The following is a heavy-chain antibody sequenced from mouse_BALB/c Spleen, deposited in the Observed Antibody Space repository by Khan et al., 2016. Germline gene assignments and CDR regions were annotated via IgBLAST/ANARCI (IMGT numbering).Heavy chain of an antibody. CDR3: ARNEGPITGTGYAMDY. CDR2: IWSGGST. Sequence: QVQLKESGPGLVQPSQSLSITCTVSGFSLTSYGVHWVRQSPGKGLEWLGVIWSGGSTDYNAAFISRLSISKDNSKSQVFFKMNSLQANDTAIYYGARNEGPITGTGYAMDYWGQGTSVTVSS. J-gene: IGHJ4*01. D-gene: IGHD4-1*01. CDR1: GFSLTSYG. V-gene: IGHV2-2*02.